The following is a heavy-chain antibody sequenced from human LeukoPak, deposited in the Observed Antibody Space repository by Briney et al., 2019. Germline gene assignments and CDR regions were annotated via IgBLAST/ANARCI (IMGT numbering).Heavy chain of an antibody. CDR1: GFTSCSYW. J-gene: IGHJ3*02. CDR2: IISDGSRT. Sequence: GSLRLSCAPSGFTSCSYWTHWVRPAPGGGLGWVSRIISDGSRTSYADSVKRRLTISRDNPKNTLYQQTNSLRHEDTAVYYCARDRQIDAFDIWGQGTMVTVSS. V-gene: IGHV3-74*01. CDR3: ARDRQIDAFDI.